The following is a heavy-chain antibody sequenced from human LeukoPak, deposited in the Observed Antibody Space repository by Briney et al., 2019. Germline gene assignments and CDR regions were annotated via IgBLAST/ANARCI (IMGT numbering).Heavy chain of an antibody. Sequence: PGGSLRLSCVASGFTFNNAWMSWVREAPGKGPEWGGRIKSQLDGATTDYAAPWPGRFTISRDDSTNTLFLQMNSLRSDDTAVYYCTTAGRRTTRGPVPVYWGQGPLVTVSS. J-gene: IGHJ4*02. V-gene: IGHV3-15*01. CDR1: GFTFNNAW. D-gene: IGHD1-1*01. CDR3: TTAGRRTTRGPVPVY. CDR2: IKSQLDGATT.